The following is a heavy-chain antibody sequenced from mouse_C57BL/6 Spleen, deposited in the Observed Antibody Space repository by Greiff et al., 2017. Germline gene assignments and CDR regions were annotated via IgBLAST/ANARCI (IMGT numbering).Heavy chain of an antibody. J-gene: IGHJ2*01. CDR2: INPSTGGT. D-gene: IGHD1-1*01. CDR1: GYSFTGYY. Sequence: VQLQQSGPELVKPGASVKISCKASGYSFTGYYMNWVKQSPEKSLEWIGEINPSTGGTTYNQKFKAKATLTVDKSSSTAYMQLKSLTSEDSAVYYCARRGYGSSSLYYFDYWGQGTTLTVSS. V-gene: IGHV1-42*01. CDR3: ARRGYGSSSLYYFDY.